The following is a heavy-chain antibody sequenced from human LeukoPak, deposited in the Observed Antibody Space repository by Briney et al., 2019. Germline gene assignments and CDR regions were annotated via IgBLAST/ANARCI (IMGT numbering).Heavy chain of an antibody. Sequence: ASVKVSCKVSGYTLTELSMHWVRQAPGKGLEWMGGFDPEDGETIYAQKFQGRVTITRNTSISTAYMELSSLRSEDTAVYYCVRGPDSRIYDFWSGYYRGVHFDYWGQGTLVTVSS. D-gene: IGHD3-3*01. CDR2: FDPEDGET. J-gene: IGHJ4*02. CDR1: GYTLTELS. V-gene: IGHV1-24*01. CDR3: VRGPDSRIYDFWSGYYRGVHFDY.